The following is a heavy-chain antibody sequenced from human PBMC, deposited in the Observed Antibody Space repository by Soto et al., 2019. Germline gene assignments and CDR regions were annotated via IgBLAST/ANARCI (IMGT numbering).Heavy chain of an antibody. D-gene: IGHD6-19*01. V-gene: IGHV3-48*01. J-gene: IGHJ4*02. CDR1: GFTFSSYS. Sequence: GGSLRLSCAASGFTFSSYSMNWVRQAPGKGLEWVSYISSSSSTVYYADSVKGRFTISRDNAKNSLYLQMNSLRAEDTAVYYCARDLGGYSGGWNYYFDYWGQGTLVTVSS. CDR3: ARDLGGYSGGWNYYFDY. CDR2: ISSSSSTV.